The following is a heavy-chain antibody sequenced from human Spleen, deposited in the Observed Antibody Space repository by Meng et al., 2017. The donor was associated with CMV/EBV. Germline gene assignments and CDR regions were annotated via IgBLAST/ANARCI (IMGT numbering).Heavy chain of an antibody. CDR3: ARAKEEWLRFLFDY. V-gene: IGHV3-53*01. D-gene: IGHD5-12*01. CDR2: ISGSGGST. CDR1: GFTVSSNY. Sequence: GESLKISCAASGFTVSSNYMSWVRQAPGKGLEWVSAISGSGGSTYYADSVKGRFTISRDNAKNSLYLQMNSLRAEDTAVYYCARAKEEWLRFLFDYWGQRTLVTVSS. J-gene: IGHJ4*02.